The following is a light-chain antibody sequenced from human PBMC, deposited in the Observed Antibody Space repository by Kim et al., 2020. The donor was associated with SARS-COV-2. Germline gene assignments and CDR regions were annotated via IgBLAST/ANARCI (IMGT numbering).Light chain of an antibody. CDR2: GVS. CDR3: QQYDSWPPIT. CDR1: QSVSYN. J-gene: IGKJ5*01. V-gene: IGKV3-15*01. Sequence: SPGERATLSCRASQSVSYNVAWYQQKPGQAPRLLMYGVSTRATDIPARFSGSGSGTEFTLTISSLLSEDVAVYYCQQYDSWPPITFGQGTRLEIK.